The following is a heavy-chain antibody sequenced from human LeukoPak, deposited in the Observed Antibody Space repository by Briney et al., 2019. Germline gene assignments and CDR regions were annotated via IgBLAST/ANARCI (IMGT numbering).Heavy chain of an antibody. D-gene: IGHD1-26*01. CDR3: VRGASGGHYVIDY. V-gene: IGHV3-74*01. CDR2: ISPDGRST. Sequence: GSLSLSCAASGFTFSSYGMHWVRQAPGKGLVWVSRISPDGRSTNYADFVKGRFTVSRDNAMNTVYLQMNSLRTEDTAVYYCVRGASGGHYVIDYWGQGTLVTVSS. J-gene: IGHJ4*02. CDR1: GFTFSSYG.